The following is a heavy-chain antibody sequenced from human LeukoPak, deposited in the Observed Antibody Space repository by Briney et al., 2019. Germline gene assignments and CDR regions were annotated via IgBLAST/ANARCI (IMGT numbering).Heavy chain of an antibody. CDR1: GFTFTIYG. J-gene: IGHJ3*02. CDR3: AREYTGAFDI. Sequence: GGSLRLSCVASGFTFTIYGMSWVRQAPGKGLEWVSAISGSGDSTYHADSVKGRFTVSRDNSKNTLYLQMNSLRAEDTAVYYCAREYTGAFDIWGQGTMVTVSS. D-gene: IGHD2-2*02. CDR2: ISGSGDST. V-gene: IGHV3-23*01.